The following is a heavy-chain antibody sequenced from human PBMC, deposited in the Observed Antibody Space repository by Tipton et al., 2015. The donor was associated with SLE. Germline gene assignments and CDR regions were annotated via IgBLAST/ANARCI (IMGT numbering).Heavy chain of an antibody. V-gene: IGHV3-30*04. CDR3: ARLDYYDSSGYYDY. CDR1: GFTFSSYA. Sequence: SLRLSCAASGFTFSSYAMHWVRQAPGKGLEWVAVISYDGSNKYYADSVKGRFTISRDNSKNTLYLQMNSLRAEDTAVYYCARLDYYDSSGYYDYWGQGTLVTVSS. CDR2: ISYDGSNK. J-gene: IGHJ4*02. D-gene: IGHD3-22*01.